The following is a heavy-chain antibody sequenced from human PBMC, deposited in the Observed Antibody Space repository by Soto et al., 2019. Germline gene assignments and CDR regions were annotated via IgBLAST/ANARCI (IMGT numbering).Heavy chain of an antibody. Sequence: QVQLQQWGAGLLKPSETLSLTCAVYGGSFSGYYWSWIRQPPGKGLEWIGEINYSGSTNYNPSLKXRXTXXADTSKKHFSLKLSSVTAADTAVYYCARSVAGNDYWGQGTLVTVSS. CDR3: ARSVAGNDY. CDR1: GGSFSGYY. CDR2: INYSGST. J-gene: IGHJ4*02. D-gene: IGHD6-19*01. V-gene: IGHV4-34*01.